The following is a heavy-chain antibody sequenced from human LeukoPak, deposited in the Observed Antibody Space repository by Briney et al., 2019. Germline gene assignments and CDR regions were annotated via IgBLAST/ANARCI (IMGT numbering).Heavy chain of an antibody. V-gene: IGHV3-7*01. CDR2: IKQDGSEK. CDR1: GFIFSSSW. D-gene: IGHD6-19*01. J-gene: IGHJ4*02. CDR3: AKGGWYPDF. Sequence: GGSLRLSCAASGFIFSSSWMSWVRQAPGKGLEWVAYIKQDGSEKYYVDSVKGRFTISRDNDESSLYLQMNSLRGEDTAVYYCAKGGWYPDFWGQGTLVTVSS.